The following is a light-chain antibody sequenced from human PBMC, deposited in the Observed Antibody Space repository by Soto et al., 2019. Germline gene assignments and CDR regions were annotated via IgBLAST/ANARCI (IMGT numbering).Light chain of an antibody. CDR1: QSISSW. V-gene: IGKV1-5*03. Sequence: DIQMTQSPSTLSASVGDRVTVTCRASQSISSWLAWYQQKAGKAPKLLIYKASALESGVPSRFSGSGSGTEFTLTISSLQPEDFTTYYCQQLNSYPLSFGGGTKVDIK. CDR2: KAS. CDR3: QQLNSYPLS. J-gene: IGKJ4*01.